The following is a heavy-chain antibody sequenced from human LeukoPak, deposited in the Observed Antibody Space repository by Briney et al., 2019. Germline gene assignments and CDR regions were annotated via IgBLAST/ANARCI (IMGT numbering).Heavy chain of an antibody. V-gene: IGHV4-4*09. CDR2: VSNSGRS. Sequence: SETLSLTCTVSGDSITSYYWSWIRQTPEKGLEWIGYVSNSGRSDYGPSLKSRVTISVDTSKNQFSLKLSSVTAADTAVYYCARYYVGQRASYYYYYMDVWGKGTTVTVSS. D-gene: IGHD6-25*01. J-gene: IGHJ6*03. CDR1: GDSITSYY. CDR3: ARYYVGQRASYYYYYMDV.